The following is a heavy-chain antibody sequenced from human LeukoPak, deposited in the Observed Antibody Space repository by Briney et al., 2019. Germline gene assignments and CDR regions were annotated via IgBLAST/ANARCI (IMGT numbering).Heavy chain of an antibody. V-gene: IGHV4-34*01. CDR1: GGSFSGYY. D-gene: IGHD3-10*01. CDR3: AKSLNYYDSGTSRRDFDY. CDR2: INHSGST. J-gene: IGHJ4*02. Sequence: SETLSLTCAVYGGSFSGYYWSWIRQPPGKGLEWIGEINHSGSTNYNPSLKSRVTISVDTSKNQFSLKLSSVTAADTAVYYCAKSLNYYDSGTSRRDFDYWGQGTLVTVSS.